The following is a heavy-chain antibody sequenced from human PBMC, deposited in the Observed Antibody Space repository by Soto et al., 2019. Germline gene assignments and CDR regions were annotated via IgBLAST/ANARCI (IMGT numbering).Heavy chain of an antibody. J-gene: IGHJ6*02. CDR2: INPSGGST. CDR1: GYTFTSYY. Sequence: ASVKVSCKASGYTFTSYYMHWVRQAPGQGLEWMGIINPSGGSTSYAQKFQGRVTMTRDTSTSTVYMELSSPRSEDTAVYYCARDPGPYYDFWSGYYTRDYYYYGMDVWGQGTTVTVSS. D-gene: IGHD3-3*01. CDR3: ARDPGPYYDFWSGYYTRDYYYYGMDV. V-gene: IGHV1-46*01.